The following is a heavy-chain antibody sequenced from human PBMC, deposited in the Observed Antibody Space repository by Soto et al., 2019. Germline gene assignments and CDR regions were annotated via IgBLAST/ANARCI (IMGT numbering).Heavy chain of an antibody. J-gene: IGHJ4*02. CDR3: ARGGSDTSWYWRD. D-gene: IGHD6-13*01. V-gene: IGHV3-7*01. CDR1: GFTFSRNW. CDR2: INHDGTEQ. Sequence: EVQLVESGGGLVQPGASLRLSCAVSGFTFSRNWMTWVRQTPGKGPEWVANINHDGTEQNYVDSVKGRFSISRDNGRNSLYLQMDRLRAEDTAVYYCARGGSDTSWYWRDWGQGTLVTVSA.